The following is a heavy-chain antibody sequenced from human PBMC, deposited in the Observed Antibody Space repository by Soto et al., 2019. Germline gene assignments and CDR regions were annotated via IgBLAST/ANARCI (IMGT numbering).Heavy chain of an antibody. D-gene: IGHD3-22*01. CDR1: GYTFTRYD. Sequence: QVQLVQSGAEVKKPGASVKVSCKASGYTFTRYDINWVRQATGQGLAWMGWMNPNSGNTGYAQKFQGRVTMTRNTSISTAYMELSSLRSEDTAVYYCARAVHYYYDSSGYYYGVFYFDYWGQGTLATVSS. V-gene: IGHV1-8*01. CDR2: MNPNSGNT. J-gene: IGHJ4*02. CDR3: ARAVHYYYDSSGYYYGVFYFDY.